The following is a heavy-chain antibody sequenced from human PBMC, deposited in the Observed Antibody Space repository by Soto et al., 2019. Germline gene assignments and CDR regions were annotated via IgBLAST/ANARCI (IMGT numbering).Heavy chain of an antibody. CDR2: IYPGDSDT. D-gene: IGHD3-9*01. CDR3: ARQGYDILTPWAFDI. V-gene: IGHV5-51*01. CDR1: GYSFTSYW. J-gene: IGHJ3*02. Sequence: GESLKISCKGSGYSFTSYWIGWVRQMPGKGLEWMGIIYPGDSDTRYSPSFQGQVTISADKSISTAYLQWSSLKASDTAMYYCARQGYDILTPWAFDIWGQGTMVTVSS.